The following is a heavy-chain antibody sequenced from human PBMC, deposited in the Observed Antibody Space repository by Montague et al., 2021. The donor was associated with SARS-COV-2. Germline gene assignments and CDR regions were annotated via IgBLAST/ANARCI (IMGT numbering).Heavy chain of an antibody. J-gene: IGHJ4*02. D-gene: IGHD4-23*01. CDR1: GGSFSGYY. Sequence: SETLSLTCAVYGGSFSGYYWTWIRQSPGKGLEWIAEINHSGTTNYNFNPSLRSRVTISVGTSKSQFSLKLSSVSAADTGVYYCARWDPQTLTMIGLRGKSASDYWSQGTLVTVSS. V-gene: IGHV4-34*01. CDR3: ARWDPQTLTMIGLRGKSASDY. CDR2: INHSGTT.